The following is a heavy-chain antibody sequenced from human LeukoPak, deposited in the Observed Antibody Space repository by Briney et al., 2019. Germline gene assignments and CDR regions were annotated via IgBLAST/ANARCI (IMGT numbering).Heavy chain of an antibody. V-gene: IGHV4-59*01. J-gene: IGHJ4*02. CDR1: GGSISSYY. CDR3: ARVKPGGYFDY. CDR2: IYYSGST. Sequence: SETLSLTCTVPGGSISSYYWSWIRQPPGKGLEWIGYIYYSGSTNYNPSLKSRVTISVDTSKNQFSLKLSSVTAADTAVYYCARVKPGGYFDYWGQGTLVTVSS.